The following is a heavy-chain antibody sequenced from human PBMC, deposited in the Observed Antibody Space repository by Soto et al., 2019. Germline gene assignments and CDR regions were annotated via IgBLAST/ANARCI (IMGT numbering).Heavy chain of an antibody. J-gene: IGHJ4*02. CDR3: TIVRVADSALDH. V-gene: IGHV3-30*02. D-gene: IGHD3-10*02. CDR2: IWYDGSDT. CDR1: GFAFSSYG. Sequence: GGSLRLSCAASGFAFSSYGMHWVRQAPGKGLEWVAVIWYDGSDTFYADSVKGRFTISRDNSKNTLFLHMSNLRAEDTAMYYCTIVRVADSALDHWGQGTLVTVSS.